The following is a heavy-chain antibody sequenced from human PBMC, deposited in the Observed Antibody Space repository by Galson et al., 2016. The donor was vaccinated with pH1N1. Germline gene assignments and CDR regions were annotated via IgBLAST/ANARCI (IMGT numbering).Heavy chain of an antibody. J-gene: IGHJ5*02. CDR1: GYTFTSYG. CDR2: ISAYNGNT. CDR3: ARVVEWELGHWFDP. V-gene: IGHV1-18*01. D-gene: IGHD1-26*01. Sequence: SVKVSCKASGYTFTSYGINWVRRAPGQGLEWMGWISAYNGNTNYAQKLQGRVTMTTDTSTSTAYMELRSLRSDDTAVYYCARVVEWELGHWFDPWGQGTLVTVSS.